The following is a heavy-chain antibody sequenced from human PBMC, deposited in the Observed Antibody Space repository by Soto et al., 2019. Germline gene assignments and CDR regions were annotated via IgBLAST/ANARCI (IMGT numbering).Heavy chain of an antibody. V-gene: IGHV3-7*03. J-gene: IGHJ4*02. CDR2: IKEDGSEK. CDR1: GSTFSSYY. CDR3: ARGGYKRFDY. D-gene: IGHD5-12*01. Sequence: PGGSLRLSCAASGSTFSSYYMSWVRQAPGKGLEWVANIKEDGSEKYYVDSVKGRFTISRGNAKNSLFLQMDSLRAEDTAVYYCARGGYKRFDYWGQGTLVTVSS.